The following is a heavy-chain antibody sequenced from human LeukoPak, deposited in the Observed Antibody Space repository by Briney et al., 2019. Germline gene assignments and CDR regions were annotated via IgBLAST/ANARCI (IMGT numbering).Heavy chain of an antibody. CDR3: ANTLVDIVAQYYFDY. CDR2: ISYDGSNK. D-gene: IGHD5-12*01. V-gene: IGHV3-30*18. J-gene: IGHJ4*02. Sequence: PGGSLRLSCAASGFTFSSYGMHWVRQAPGKGLEWVAVISYDGSNKYYADSVKGRFTISRDNSKNTLCLQMNSLIAEDTAVYYCANTLVDIVAQYYFDYWGQGTLVTVSS. CDR1: GFTFSSYG.